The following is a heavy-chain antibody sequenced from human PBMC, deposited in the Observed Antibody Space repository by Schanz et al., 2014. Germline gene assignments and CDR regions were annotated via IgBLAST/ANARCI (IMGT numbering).Heavy chain of an antibody. Sequence: QVQLVQSGAEVKKPGASVKVSCKASGYTFSSYGISWVRQAPGQGLEWMGWISAYNGNTNYAQNLQGRVTMTTDTSTSTGYMELRSLISEDTAVYYCAFDRDDAYDIWGQGTTVTVSS. CDR3: AFDRDDAYDI. J-gene: IGHJ3*02. D-gene: IGHD3-9*01. V-gene: IGHV1-18*04. CDR1: GYTFSSYG. CDR2: ISAYNGNT.